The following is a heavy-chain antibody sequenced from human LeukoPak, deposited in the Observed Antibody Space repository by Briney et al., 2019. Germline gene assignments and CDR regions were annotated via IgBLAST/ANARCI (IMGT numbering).Heavy chain of an antibody. J-gene: IGHJ4*02. CDR1: GFTFSSYS. CDR2: ISSSSSYI. Sequence: GGSLRLSCAASGFTFSSYSMNWVRQAPGKGLEWVSSISSSSSYIYYADSVKGRLTISRDNAKNSLYLQMNSLRAEDTAVYYCARDHQYSSGWYSDYWGQGTLVTVSS. D-gene: IGHD6-19*01. CDR3: ARDHQYSSGWYSDY. V-gene: IGHV3-21*01.